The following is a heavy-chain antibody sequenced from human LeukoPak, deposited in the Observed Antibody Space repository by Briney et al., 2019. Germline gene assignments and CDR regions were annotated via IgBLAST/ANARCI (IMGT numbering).Heavy chain of an antibody. Sequence: TSETLSLTCTVSGGSISSYYWSWIRQPPGKGLEWIGYIYYSGSTNYNPSLKSRVTISVDTSKSQFSLKLSSVTAADTAVYYCARDSPYCSSTSCYIEWGQGTLVTVSS. V-gene: IGHV4-59*01. D-gene: IGHD2-2*01. CDR2: IYYSGST. CDR3: ARDSPYCSSTSCYIE. CDR1: GGSISSYY. J-gene: IGHJ4*02.